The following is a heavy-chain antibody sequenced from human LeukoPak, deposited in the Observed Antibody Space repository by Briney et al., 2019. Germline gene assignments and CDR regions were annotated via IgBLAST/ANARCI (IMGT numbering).Heavy chain of an antibody. V-gene: IGHV1-69*05. CDR1: GGTFSSYA. Sequence: SVKVSCKASGGTFSSYAISWVRQAPGQGLEWMGGIIPIFGTANYAQKFQGRVTITTDESTSTAYMELSSLGSEDTAVYYCARDAIEGVYNTFDYWGQGTLVTVSS. D-gene: IGHD1-26*01. J-gene: IGHJ4*02. CDR2: IIPIFGTA. CDR3: ARDAIEGVYNTFDY.